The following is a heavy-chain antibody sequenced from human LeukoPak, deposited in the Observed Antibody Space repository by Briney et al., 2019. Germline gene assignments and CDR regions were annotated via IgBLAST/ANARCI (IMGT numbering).Heavy chain of an antibody. Sequence: TGGSLRLSCAASGFTFSSYWMHWVRQAPGKGLVWVSRISPDGSTTGHADSVKGRFTTSRDNAKNTLLLQMNSLRAEDTAVYYRTRDFDFSSAIWGQGTLVTVSS. D-gene: IGHD3-3*01. CDR2: ISPDGSTT. J-gene: IGHJ4*02. V-gene: IGHV3-74*01. CDR3: TRDFDFSSAI. CDR1: GFTFSSYW.